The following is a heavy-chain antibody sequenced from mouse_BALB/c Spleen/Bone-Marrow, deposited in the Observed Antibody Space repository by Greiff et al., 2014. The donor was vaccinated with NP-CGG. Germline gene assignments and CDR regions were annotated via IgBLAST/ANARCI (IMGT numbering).Heavy chain of an antibody. CDR2: INPGSGGS. CDR3: VREMTRYAMDY. CDR1: GYAFTNYW. J-gene: IGHJ4*01. Sequence: VQLQQSGAELVRPGTSVKVSCKASGYAFTNYWIEWVKQRPGQGLEWIGVINPGSGGSNYNEKFKGKATLTADKSSSTAYMQLSSLTPDDSAVYFCVREMTRYAMDYWGQGTSVTVSS. V-gene: IGHV1-54*01.